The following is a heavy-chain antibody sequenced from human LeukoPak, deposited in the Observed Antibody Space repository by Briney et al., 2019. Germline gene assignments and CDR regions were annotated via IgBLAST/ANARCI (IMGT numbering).Heavy chain of an antibody. CDR2: INPEIGGT. CDR3: ARVRPPGHIDY. J-gene: IGHJ4*02. Sequence: GASVKVSCKASGYTFSGYYIHWLRQAPGQGLEWVGWINPEIGGTNQAQKFQGGVIITRDTSINTAYMELRSLTSDDTAVYYCARVRPPGHIDYWGQGTLVTVSS. D-gene: IGHD2-21*01. V-gene: IGHV1-2*02. CDR1: GYTFSGYY.